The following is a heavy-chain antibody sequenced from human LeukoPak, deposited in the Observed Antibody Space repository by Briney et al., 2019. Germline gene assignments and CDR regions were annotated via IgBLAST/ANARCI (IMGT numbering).Heavy chain of an antibody. V-gene: IGHV4-59*01. CDR1: GGSISSYY. CDR2: IYYSGST. J-gene: IGHJ4*02. D-gene: IGHD2-15*01. CDR3: ARGSSRVLLYYFDY. Sequence: SETLSLTCTVSGGSISSYYWSWIRQPPGEGLEWIGYIYYSGSTNYNPSLKSRVTISVDTSKNQFSLKLSSVTAADTAVYYCARGSSRVLLYYFDYLRQGTMVTVSS.